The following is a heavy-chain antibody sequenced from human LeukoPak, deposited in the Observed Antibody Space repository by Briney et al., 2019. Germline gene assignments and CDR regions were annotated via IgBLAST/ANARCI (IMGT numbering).Heavy chain of an antibody. CDR3: ARDSAYCSSTSCYPKTNWYFDL. CDR1: GYTFTGYY. Sequence: GASVKVSFKASGYTFTGYYMHWVRQAPGQGLEWMGWINPNSGGTNYAQKFQGRVTMTRDTSISTAYMELSRLRSDDTAVYYCARDSAYCSSTSCYPKTNWYFDLWGRGTLVTVSS. D-gene: IGHD2-2*01. CDR2: INPNSGGT. V-gene: IGHV1-2*02. J-gene: IGHJ2*01.